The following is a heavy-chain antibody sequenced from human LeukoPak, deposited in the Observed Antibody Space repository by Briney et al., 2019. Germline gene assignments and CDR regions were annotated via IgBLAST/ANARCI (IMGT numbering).Heavy chain of an antibody. D-gene: IGHD1-26*01. J-gene: IGHJ4*02. CDR2: IYFSGSA. CDR3: ARHNGGGLGSYVAPGPPDYFDY. CDR1: GDITHY. Sequence: PSETLSLTCIVSGDITHYWGWIRQPPGKGLECIGSIYFSGSAYYNPSLRSRVTISLDTSKKQLSLKLNSVTAADTAIYYCARHNGGGLGSYVAPGPPDYFDYWGQGTLVTVSS. V-gene: IGHV4-39*01.